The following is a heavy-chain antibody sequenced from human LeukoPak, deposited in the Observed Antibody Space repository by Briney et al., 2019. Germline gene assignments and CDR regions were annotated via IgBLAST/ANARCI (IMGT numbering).Heavy chain of an antibody. V-gene: IGHV3-21*01. Sequence: GGSLRLSCAASGFTFSSYSMSWVRQAPGKGLEWVSSISSSSSYIYYADSVKGRFTISRDNAMNSLYLQMNSLRAEDTAVYYCARLTTVHPYYYYYYMDVWGKGTTVTVSS. J-gene: IGHJ6*03. D-gene: IGHD4-17*01. CDR2: ISSSSSYI. CDR3: ARLTTVHPYYYYYYMDV. CDR1: GFTFSSYS.